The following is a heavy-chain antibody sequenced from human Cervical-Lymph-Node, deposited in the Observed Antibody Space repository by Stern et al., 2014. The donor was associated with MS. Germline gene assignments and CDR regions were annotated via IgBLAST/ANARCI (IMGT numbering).Heavy chain of an antibody. CDR2: TSYDGSDK. CDR3: GGVGGGKGYFSS. Sequence: DQLVESGGGVVQPGRSLKLSCGASGFTFSNYRMHWVRQVPGKGLEWVAVTSYDGSDKYYADPVKDRFPISRDNLKKTLYLEMSSLRIGDTAVYCGGGVGGGKGYFSSWGQGTLVTVSS. V-gene: IGHV3-30*03. J-gene: IGHJ5*02. CDR1: GFTFSNYR. D-gene: IGHD3-16*01.